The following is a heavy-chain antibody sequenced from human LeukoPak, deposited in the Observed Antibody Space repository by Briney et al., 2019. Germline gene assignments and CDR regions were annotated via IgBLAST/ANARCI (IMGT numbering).Heavy chain of an antibody. CDR3: ARDIHPHEWLVLLL. Sequence: PGGSRTLACAVYGFTFSSYSMNWVRQAPGKGREWVSSIRSCGRYTYYADSVEGRFTISRDNAKNSLYLQMNGLRAEDTAVYYCARDIHPHEWLVLLLWGQGTLVTVSS. CDR2: IRSCGRYT. V-gene: IGHV3-21*01. CDR1: GFTFSSYS. D-gene: IGHD6-19*01. J-gene: IGHJ4*02.